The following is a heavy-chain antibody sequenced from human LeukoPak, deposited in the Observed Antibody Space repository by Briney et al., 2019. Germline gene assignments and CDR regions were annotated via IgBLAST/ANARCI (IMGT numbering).Heavy chain of an antibody. CDR2: IKKDGSEK. J-gene: IGHJ6*03. CDR3: ARDPYFGELSPHVYYWYMDV. V-gene: IGHV3-7*01. D-gene: IGHD3-10*01. Sequence: GGSLRLSCAASGFTFRTYGMSWVRQAPGKGLEWVANIKKDGSEKYYVDSVKGRFTISRDNAKNSLYLQMNSLRAEDTAVYYCARDPYFGELSPHVYYWYMDVWGKGTTVTISS. CDR1: GFTFRTYG.